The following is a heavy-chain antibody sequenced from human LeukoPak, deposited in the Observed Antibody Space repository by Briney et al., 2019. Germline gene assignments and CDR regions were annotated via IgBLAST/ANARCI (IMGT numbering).Heavy chain of an antibody. D-gene: IGHD6-13*01. CDR2: ITDSDSGR. J-gene: IGHJ6*02. CDR3: AKAYGYSSSWTSNYYFYGLDV. V-gene: IGHV3-23*01. CDR1: VFTFRSYA. Sequence: GRTLRLSCAASVFTFRSYATSCVRDAPGRGREYVSAITDSDSGRYYSDSVKGRFTISRDNSKSTLYLQMNSLRAEDTAVYYCAKAYGYSSSWTSNYYFYGLDVRGQGTTVTVSS.